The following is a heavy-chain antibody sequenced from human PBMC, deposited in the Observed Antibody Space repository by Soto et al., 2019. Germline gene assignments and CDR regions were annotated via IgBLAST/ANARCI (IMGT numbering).Heavy chain of an antibody. J-gene: IGHJ5*02. Sequence: GGSLRLSCAASGFTFSSYAMSWVRQAPGKGLEWVSAISGSGGSTYYADSVKGRFTISRDDSKDSVFLHMDSLETEDTAVYYCVRLAPGSWGQGVLVTVSS. V-gene: IGHV3-23*01. CDR3: VRLAPGS. D-gene: IGHD2-21*01. CDR2: ISGSGGST. CDR1: GFTFSSYA.